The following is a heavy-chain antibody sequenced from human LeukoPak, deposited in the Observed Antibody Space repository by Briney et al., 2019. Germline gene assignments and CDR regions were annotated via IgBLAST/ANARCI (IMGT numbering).Heavy chain of an antibody. CDR3: VRDPDALDY. V-gene: IGHV3-48*02. J-gene: IGHJ4*02. CDR2: IRSSGSPI. CDR1: GFTFSGYS. Sequence: GGSLRLSCAASGFTFSGYSMNWVRQAPGKGLEWVSYIRSSGSPIYYADSVKGRFTISRDNAKNSVYLQMNSLRDEDTAVYYCVRDPDALDYRGEGSIVSVSS.